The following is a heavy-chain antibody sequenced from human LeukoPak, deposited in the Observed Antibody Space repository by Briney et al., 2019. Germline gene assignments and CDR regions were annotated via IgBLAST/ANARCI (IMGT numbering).Heavy chain of an antibody. V-gene: IGHV3-7*01. CDR1: GFTFSSYW. D-gene: IGHD6-13*01. J-gene: IGHJ5*02. Sequence: GGSLRLSCVVSGFTFSSYWMTWVRQAPGKGLEWVAYMNQDGSQKYYVDSVKGRFTISRDNAKSSLYLQVSSLRAEDTAVYYCARNIAAAGPSFAPWGQGTLVTVAS. CDR3: ARNIAAAGPSFAP. CDR2: MNQDGSQK.